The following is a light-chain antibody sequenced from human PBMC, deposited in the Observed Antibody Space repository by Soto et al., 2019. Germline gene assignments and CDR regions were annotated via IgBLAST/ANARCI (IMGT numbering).Light chain of an antibody. Sequence: EIELTQSPPTLSLSLGDRVTISCRASQNISKWLAWYQQKPGQAPNLLIYDASNLASGGPSRFRGSGSGTDVTLTISSLQPEDFATYYCQQYDTSSRTFGQGTKVDIK. V-gene: IGKV1-5*01. J-gene: IGKJ1*01. CDR2: DAS. CDR1: QNISKW. CDR3: QQYDTSSRT.